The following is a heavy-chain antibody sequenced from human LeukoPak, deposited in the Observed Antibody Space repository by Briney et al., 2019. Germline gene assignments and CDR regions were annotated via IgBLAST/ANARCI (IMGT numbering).Heavy chain of an antibody. V-gene: IGHV1-2*02. CDR2: INPNSGGT. CDR1: GYTFTGYY. D-gene: IGHD2-2*03. CDR3: ARDGYCSTTSCENYFDP. J-gene: IGHJ5*02. Sequence: ASVKVSCKASGYTFTGYYMHWVRQAPGQGLEWMGWINPNSGGTNYAQKFQGRVTMTRDTSISTTYMELSRLTSDDTAVYYCARDGYCSTTSCENYFDPWGQGTLVTVSS.